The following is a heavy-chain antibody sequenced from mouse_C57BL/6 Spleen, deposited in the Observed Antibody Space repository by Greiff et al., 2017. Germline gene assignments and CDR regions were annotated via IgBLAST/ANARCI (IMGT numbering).Heavy chain of an antibody. CDR1: GYAFSSYW. CDR3: ARDGYDYGGLYAMDY. J-gene: IGHJ4*01. D-gene: IGHD2-4*01. V-gene: IGHV1-80*01. CDR2: IYPGDGDT. Sequence: QVQLQQSGAELVKPGASVKLSCKASGYAFSSYWMNWVKQRPGKGLEWIGQIYPGDGDTNYNGKFKGKATLTADKSSSPAYRQLSRLTSEDSAVYICARDGYDYGGLYAMDYWGQGTSVTVSS.